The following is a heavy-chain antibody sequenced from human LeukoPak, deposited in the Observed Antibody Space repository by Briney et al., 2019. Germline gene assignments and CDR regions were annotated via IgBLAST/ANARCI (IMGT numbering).Heavy chain of an antibody. CDR2: INHSGST. V-gene: IGHV4-34*01. J-gene: IGHJ6*02. CDR3: ATKPYYSGMDV. CDR1: GGSFSGYY. Sequence: SETLSLTCAVYGGSFSGYYWSWLRQPPGKGLEWIGEINHSGSTNYNPSLKSRVTISVDTSKNQFSLKLSSVTAADTAVYYCATKPYYSGMDVWGQGTTVTVSS.